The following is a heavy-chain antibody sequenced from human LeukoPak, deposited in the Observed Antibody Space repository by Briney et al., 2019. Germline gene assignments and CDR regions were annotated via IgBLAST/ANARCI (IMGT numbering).Heavy chain of an antibody. CDR3: ASDRAAAAGDFDY. D-gene: IGHD6-13*01. CDR1: GYTFTSYG. CDR2: ISAYNGDT. V-gene: IGHV1-18*01. J-gene: IGHJ4*02. Sequence: ASVKVSCKASGYTFTSYGISWVRQAPGQGLEWMGWISAYNGDTNYAQKLQGRVTKTTDTPTSPPYMELRSLRSADTAVYCCASDRAAAAGDFDYSGQGTLVTVSS.